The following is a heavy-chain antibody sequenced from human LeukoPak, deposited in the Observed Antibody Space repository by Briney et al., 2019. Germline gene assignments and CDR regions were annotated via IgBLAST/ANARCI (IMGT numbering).Heavy chain of an antibody. V-gene: IGHV3-33*01. J-gene: IGHJ6*02. Sequence: PGGSLRLSCAASGFTFSSYGMHWVRQAPGKGLEWAAVIWYDGSNKYYADSVKGRFTISRDNSKNTLYLQMNSLRAEDTAVYYCARGSNTQSNWYYYGMDVWGQGTTVTVSS. CDR2: IWYDGSNK. CDR1: GFTFSSYG. D-gene: IGHD1-20*01. CDR3: ARGSNTQSNWYYYGMDV.